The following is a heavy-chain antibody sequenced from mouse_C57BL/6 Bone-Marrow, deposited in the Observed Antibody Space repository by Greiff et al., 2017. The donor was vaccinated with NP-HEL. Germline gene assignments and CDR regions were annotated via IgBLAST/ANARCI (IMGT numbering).Heavy chain of an antibody. CDR1: GFTFSDYG. V-gene: IGHV5-17*01. CDR2: ISSGSSTI. D-gene: IGHD1-1*01. CDR3: ARRRYYGSSYYFDY. Sequence: EVQRVESGGGLVKPGGSLKLSCAASGFTFSDYGMHWVRQAPEKGLEWVAYISSGSSTIYYADTVKGRFTISRDNAKNTLFLQMTSLRSEDTAMYYCARRRYYGSSYYFDYWGQGTTLTVSS. J-gene: IGHJ2*01.